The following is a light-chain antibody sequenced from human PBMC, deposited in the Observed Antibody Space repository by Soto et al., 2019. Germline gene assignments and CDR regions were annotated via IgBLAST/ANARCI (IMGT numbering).Light chain of an antibody. J-gene: IGKJ1*01. CDR2: DAS. V-gene: IGKV1-5*01. Sequence: DIQMTQSPSTLSASFGDGDTITCRASQRISTWLAWYQQKPGKAPKLLISDASSLETGVPSRFSGSGSGTEFTLTINSLQPDDFATYYCQQYKSYWTFGQGTKVDIK. CDR1: QRISTW. CDR3: QQYKSYWT.